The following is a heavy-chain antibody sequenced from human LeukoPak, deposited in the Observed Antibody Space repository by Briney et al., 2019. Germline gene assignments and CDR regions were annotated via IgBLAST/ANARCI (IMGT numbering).Heavy chain of an antibody. V-gene: IGHV3-23*01. CDR3: AKDLLSSSSWCVAFDI. D-gene: IGHD6-13*01. Sequence: GGSLRLSCAASGFTFSSYAMSWVRQAPGKGLEWVSAISGSGGSTYYADSVKGRFTISRDNSKNTLYLQMNSLRAEDTAVYYCAKDLLSSSSWCVAFDIWGQGTMVTVSS. J-gene: IGHJ3*02. CDR2: ISGSGGST. CDR1: GFTFSSYA.